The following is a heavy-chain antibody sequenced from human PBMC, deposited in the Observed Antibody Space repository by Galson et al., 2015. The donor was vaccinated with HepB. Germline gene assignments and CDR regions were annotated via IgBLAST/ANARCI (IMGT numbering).Heavy chain of an antibody. CDR2: IYSGGST. V-gene: IGHV3-53*01. CDR3: ARDQDAFDI. J-gene: IGHJ3*02. Sequence: SLRLSCAASGFTFSSYSMNWVRQAPGKGLEWVSVIYSGGSTYYADSVKGRFTISRDNSKNTLYLQMNSLRAEDTAIYYCARDQDAFDIWGQGTMVTVSS. CDR1: GFTFSSYS.